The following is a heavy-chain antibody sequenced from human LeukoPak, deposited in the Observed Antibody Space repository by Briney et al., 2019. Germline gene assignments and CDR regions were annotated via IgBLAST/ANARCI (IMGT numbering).Heavy chain of an antibody. CDR2: IYSGGST. V-gene: IGHV3-66*01. Sequence: GGSLRLSCAASGFTVSSNYMSWVRQAPGKGLEWVSVIYSGGSTYYADSVKGRFTISRDNSKNTLYLQMNSLRAEDTAVYYCARATLWFGESSQYYYYGMDVWGQGTTVTVSS. CDR1: GFTVSSNY. CDR3: ARATLWFGESSQYYYYGMDV. J-gene: IGHJ6*02. D-gene: IGHD3-10*01.